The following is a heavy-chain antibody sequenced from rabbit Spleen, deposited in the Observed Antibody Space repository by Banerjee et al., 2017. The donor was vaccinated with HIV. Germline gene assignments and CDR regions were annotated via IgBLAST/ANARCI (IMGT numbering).Heavy chain of an antibody. Sequence: QSLEESGGDLVKPGASLTLTCTASGFSFSSSYYMCWVRQAPGKGPEWIACIYAGSSGYTYYASWAKGRFTISKTSSTTVTLQMTSLTAADTATYFCARDLVAVIGWNFNLWGQGTLVTVS. CDR3: ARDLVAVIGWNFNL. CDR1: GFSFSSSYY. D-gene: IGHD1-1*01. J-gene: IGHJ4*01. CDR2: IYAGSSGYT. V-gene: IGHV1S40*01.